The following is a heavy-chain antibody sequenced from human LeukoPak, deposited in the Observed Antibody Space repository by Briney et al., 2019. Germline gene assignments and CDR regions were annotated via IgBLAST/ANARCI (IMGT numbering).Heavy chain of an antibody. Sequence: ASVKVSCTASGYTFTGYYMHWVRQAPGQGLEWMGRINPNSGGTNYAQKLQGRVTMTRDTSISTAYMELSRLRSDDTAVYYCARVSLVAARLGYYYYYGMDVWGQGTTVTVSS. CDR2: INPNSGGT. V-gene: IGHV1-2*06. J-gene: IGHJ6*02. CDR3: ARVSLVAARLGYYYYYGMDV. D-gene: IGHD6-6*01. CDR1: GYTFTGYY.